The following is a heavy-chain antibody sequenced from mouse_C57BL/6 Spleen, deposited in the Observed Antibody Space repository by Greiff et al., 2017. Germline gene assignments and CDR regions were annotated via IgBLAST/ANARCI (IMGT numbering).Heavy chain of an antibody. CDR2: ISDGGSYT. V-gene: IGHV5-4*01. Sequence: DVKLVESGGGLVKPGGSLKLSCAASGFTFSSYAMSWVRQTPEKRLEWVATISDGGSYTYYPDNVKGRFTISRDNAKNNLYLQMSHLKSEDTAMYYCARDEKAYFDVWGTGTTVTVSS. J-gene: IGHJ1*03. CDR1: GFTFSSYA. CDR3: ARDEKAYFDV.